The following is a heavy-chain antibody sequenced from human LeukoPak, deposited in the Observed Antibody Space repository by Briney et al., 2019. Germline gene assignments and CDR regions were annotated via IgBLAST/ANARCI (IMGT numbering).Heavy chain of an antibody. CDR3: ARDTVNGPFVISLDL. CDR1: GFSLRSSE. D-gene: IGHD2-8*01. J-gene: IGHJ5*02. CDR2: INSADNVE. V-gene: IGHV3-48*03. Sequence: PGGSLRLSCAASGFSLRSSEMNWVRQAPGKGPEWVARINSADNVEYYTDSVRGRFTMSRDNAKDLPYLQMNSLRDEDTAVYYCARDTVNGPFVISLDLWGQGVLVTVSS.